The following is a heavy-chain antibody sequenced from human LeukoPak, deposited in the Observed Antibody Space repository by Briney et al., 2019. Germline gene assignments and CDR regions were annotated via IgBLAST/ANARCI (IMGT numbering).Heavy chain of an antibody. CDR2: IRHDGSNK. Sequence: GGSLRLSCAASGFTFSSYGMHWVRQAPGKGLEWVACIRHDGSNKYYADSVKGRFTISRDNSKNTLYLQMNSLRAEDTAVYYCAKDDVGYCRSTSCRAYFDYWGQGTQVTVSS. CDR1: GFTFSSYG. V-gene: IGHV3-30*02. CDR3: AKDDVGYCRSTSCRAYFDY. D-gene: IGHD2-2*01. J-gene: IGHJ4*02.